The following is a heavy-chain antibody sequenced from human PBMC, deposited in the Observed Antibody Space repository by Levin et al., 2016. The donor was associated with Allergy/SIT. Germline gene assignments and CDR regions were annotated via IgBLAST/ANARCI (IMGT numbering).Heavy chain of an antibody. Sequence: ESLKISCIASGFTFNNYWMHWVRQAPGKGLVWVARVGSDGTDATYADSVKGRFTISRDNAKKTVYLQMNNLRGEDTALYYCTRDRPHNWFDPWGQGTLVTVSS. D-gene: IGHD6-6*01. CDR3: TRDRPHNWFDP. V-gene: IGHV3-74*03. CDR2: VGSDGTDA. J-gene: IGHJ5*02. CDR1: GFTFNNYW.